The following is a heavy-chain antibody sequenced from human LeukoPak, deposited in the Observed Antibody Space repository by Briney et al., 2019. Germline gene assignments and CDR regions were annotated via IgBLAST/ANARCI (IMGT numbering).Heavy chain of an antibody. CDR2: ISYDRSNK. CDR1: GFTFNSYV. Sequence: GRSLRPSYAASGFTFNSYVIHWVRQAPRKELQGVAVISYDRSNKKYVNSQKGRFKISRHNSKTTLYLQMNSLRAEDTTVYYCAKDVATLWGYYGMDVWGQGTTVTVSS. V-gene: IGHV3-30*18. J-gene: IGHJ6*02. CDR3: AKDVATLWGYYGMDV. D-gene: IGHD3-16*01.